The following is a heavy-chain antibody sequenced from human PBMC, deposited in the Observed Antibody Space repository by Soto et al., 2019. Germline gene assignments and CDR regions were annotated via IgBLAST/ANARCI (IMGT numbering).Heavy chain of an antibody. CDR1: GLTFSNYA. V-gene: IGHV3-23*01. CDR3: AKFFVETGSNSGWPWSFHY. CDR2: ISGSGGTT. Sequence: EVQLLESGGGLVQPGRSLRLSCAASGLTFSNYAMSWVRQAPGQGLDWVSAISGSGGTTYYADSVKGRFTISRDNSTNTLFLQMNSLRAEDAAVYYCAKFFVETGSNSGWPWSFHYWGQGTLVTVSS. D-gene: IGHD6-25*01. J-gene: IGHJ4*02.